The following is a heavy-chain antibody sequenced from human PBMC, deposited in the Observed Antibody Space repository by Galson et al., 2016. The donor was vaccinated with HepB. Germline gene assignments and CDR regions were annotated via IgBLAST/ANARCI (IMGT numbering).Heavy chain of an antibody. D-gene: IGHD4-17*01. CDR3: ARAGSGDYAFDY. V-gene: IGHV3-11*06. CDR1: GFTFSDYY. CDR2: ISISSTYT. Sequence: SLRLSCAASGFTFSDYYMTWIRQAPGKGLEWVSYISISSTYTNYADSVKGRFTISRDNAKDSLYLQMNSLRAEDTAVYYCARAGSGDYAFDYWGQGTLVTVSS. J-gene: IGHJ4*02.